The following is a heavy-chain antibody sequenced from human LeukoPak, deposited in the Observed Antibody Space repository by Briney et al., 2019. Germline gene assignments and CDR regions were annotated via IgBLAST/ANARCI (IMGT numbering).Heavy chain of an antibody. CDR1: VYTFTSYY. CDR3: ARMTGRKDDY. V-gene: IGHV1-46*01. CDR2: INPSGGTT. Sequence: ASVKVSCKASVYTFTSYYMHWVRQAPGQGLEWMGIINPSGGTTSYAQKFQGTVTMTRDTSTRTSYMELSSLRSEDTAVYYCARMTGRKDDYWGRGPLVSV. J-gene: IGHJ4*02. D-gene: IGHD1-14*01.